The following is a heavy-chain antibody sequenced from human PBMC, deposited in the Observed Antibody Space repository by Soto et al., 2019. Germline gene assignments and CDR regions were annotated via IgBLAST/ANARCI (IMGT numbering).Heavy chain of an antibody. D-gene: IGHD3-22*01. Sequence: GGSLRLSCAASGFTFSSYSMNWVRQAPGKGLEWVSYISSSSSTIYYADSVKGRFTISRDNAKNPLYLQMNSLRDEDTAVYYCARDPVYDSSGYYSLPPLPWGQGTLVTVSS. J-gene: IGHJ4*02. V-gene: IGHV3-48*02. CDR3: ARDPVYDSSGYYSLPPLP. CDR1: GFTFSSYS. CDR2: ISSSSSTI.